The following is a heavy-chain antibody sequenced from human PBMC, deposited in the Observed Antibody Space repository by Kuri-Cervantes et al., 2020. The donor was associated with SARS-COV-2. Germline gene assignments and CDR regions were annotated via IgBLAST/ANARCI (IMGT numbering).Heavy chain of an antibody. V-gene: IGHV3-23*01. CDR2: ISGSGGST. CDR1: GFTFSSYA. Sequence: GESLKISCAASGFTFSSYAMSWVRQAPGKGLEWVSAISGSGGSTYYADSVKGRFTISRDNSKNTLYLQMNSLRAEDTAVYYCARMGGVYSSSCPDYWGQGTLVTVSS. D-gene: IGHD6-13*01. CDR3: ARMGGVYSSSCPDY. J-gene: IGHJ4*02.